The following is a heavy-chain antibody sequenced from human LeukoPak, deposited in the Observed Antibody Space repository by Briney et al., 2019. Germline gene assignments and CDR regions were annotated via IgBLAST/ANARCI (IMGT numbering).Heavy chain of an antibody. V-gene: IGHV3-23*01. CDR2: INFNGGRT. Sequence: SGGSLRLSCAASGFDFSSHGMNWVRQAPGKGLEWVSTINFNGGRTYYADSVKGRLSVSRDNSKNTLYLQMNSLRVEDTAVYYCAKGGRGSWAGNTGDWGQGTLVSVSS. CDR1: GFDFSSHG. CDR3: AKGGRGSWAGNTGD. D-gene: IGHD3-10*01. J-gene: IGHJ4*02.